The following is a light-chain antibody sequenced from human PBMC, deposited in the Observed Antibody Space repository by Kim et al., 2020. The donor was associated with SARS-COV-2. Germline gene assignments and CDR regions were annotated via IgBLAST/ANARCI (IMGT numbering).Light chain of an antibody. CDR2: GAS. CDR3: LQHNSYPIT. Sequence: GPVGDRVTIPCRAIQDIRNDLGWYQQNPGRAPKRLIYGASSLQSGVPSRFSGSGSGTEFTLTISSLQPEDFATYFCLQHNSYPITFGQGTRLEIK. V-gene: IGKV1-17*01. J-gene: IGKJ5*01. CDR1: QDIRND.